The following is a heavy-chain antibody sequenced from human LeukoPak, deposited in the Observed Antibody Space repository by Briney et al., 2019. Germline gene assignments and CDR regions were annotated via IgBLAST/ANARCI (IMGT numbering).Heavy chain of an antibody. V-gene: IGHV3-21*01. CDR3: ARDRGPMDV. CDR2: ISSSSSYI. Sequence: GGSLRLSCAASGFTFSSYSMNWVRQAPGKGLEWVTPISSSSSYIYYADLVKGRFTISRDNAKNSLYLQMNSLRAEDTAVYYCARDRGPMDVWGKGTTVTVSS. CDR1: GFTFSSYS. D-gene: IGHD3-10*01. J-gene: IGHJ6*03.